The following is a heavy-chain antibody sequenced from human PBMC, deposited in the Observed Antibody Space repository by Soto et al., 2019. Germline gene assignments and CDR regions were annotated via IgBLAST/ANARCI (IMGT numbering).Heavy chain of an antibody. CDR1: GGSISSAGYN. CDR2: IYYSGST. J-gene: IGHJ4*02. D-gene: IGHD3-10*01. CDR3: ARYGSGTSCPTTFDY. Sequence: QVQLQESGPGLVKPSQTLSLTCTVSGGSISSAGYNWSWIRQHPGKGLQWIGYIYYSGSTYYNPSLKSRVTISVDTSKTQFSLKLSSVTAADTAVYYCARYGSGTSCPTTFDYWGQGTLVTVSS. V-gene: IGHV4-31*03.